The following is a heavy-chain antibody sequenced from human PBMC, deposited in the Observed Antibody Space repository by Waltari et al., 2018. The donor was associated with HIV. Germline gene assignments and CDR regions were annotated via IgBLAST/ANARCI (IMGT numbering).Heavy chain of an antibody. D-gene: IGHD3-3*01. V-gene: IGHV2-70*04. CDR2: IDWDDDK. CDR3: ARSITIFGVVTKGSDAVDI. Sequence: QVTLEESGPAMVKPTQTLTLTCTFSGFSLSTSGMRVSWIRQPPGRALEWLARIDWDDDKFYSTSLKTRLTISKDTSKNQVVLTMTNMDPVDTATYYCARSITIFGVVTKGSDAVDIWGQGTMVTVSS. CDR1: GFSLSTSGMR. J-gene: IGHJ3*02.